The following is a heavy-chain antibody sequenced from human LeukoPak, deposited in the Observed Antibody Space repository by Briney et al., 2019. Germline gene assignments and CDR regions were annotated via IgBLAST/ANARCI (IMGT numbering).Heavy chain of an antibody. Sequence: GGSLRLSCEASGFTFNIYGMNWVRQAPGKGPEWVSYIGSRGVTTHYADSVKGRFTVSRDDAQNALYLQMNSLRYDDTAVYSCGSATRNGYDYWGKGTRVTVSS. CDR1: GFTFNIYG. J-gene: IGHJ4*01. V-gene: IGHV3-48*02. CDR2: IGSRGVTT. D-gene: IGHD5-24*01. CDR3: GSATRNGYDY.